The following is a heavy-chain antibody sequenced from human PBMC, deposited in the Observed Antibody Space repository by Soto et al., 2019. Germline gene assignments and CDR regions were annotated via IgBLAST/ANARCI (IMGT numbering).Heavy chain of an antibody. CDR2: IYSGGST. Sequence: PGGSLRLSCAASGFTVSSNYMSWVRQAPGKGLEWVSVIYSGGSTYYADSVKGRFTISRDNSKNTLYLQMNSLRAEDTAVYYCARALLSEYYYDSSGYIPIWGQGTLVTVSS. CDR1: GFTVSSNY. CDR3: ARALLSEYYYDSSGYIPI. V-gene: IGHV3-66*01. J-gene: IGHJ4*02. D-gene: IGHD3-22*01.